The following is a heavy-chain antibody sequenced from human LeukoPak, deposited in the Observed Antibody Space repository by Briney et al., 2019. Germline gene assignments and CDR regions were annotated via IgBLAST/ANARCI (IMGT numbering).Heavy chain of an antibody. Sequence: GGSLRLSCAASGFTFSDYYMSWIRQAPGKGLEWVSYISSSGSTIYYADSVKGRFTISRDNAKNSLYLQMNSLRAEDRAVYYCARDLYSGSYYDYWGQGTLATVSS. D-gene: IGHD1-26*01. CDR1: GFTFSDYY. V-gene: IGHV3-11*01. CDR3: ARDLYSGSYYDY. CDR2: ISSSGSTI. J-gene: IGHJ4*02.